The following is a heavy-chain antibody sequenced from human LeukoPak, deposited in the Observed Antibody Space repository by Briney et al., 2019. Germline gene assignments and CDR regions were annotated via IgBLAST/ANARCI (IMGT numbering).Heavy chain of an antibody. V-gene: IGHV3-13*01. CDR1: GFTFSSYD. CDR2: IGTAGDT. D-gene: IGHD3-22*01. Sequence: GGSLRLSCAASGFTFSSYDMRWVRQATGKGLEWVSAIGTAGDTYYPGSVKGRFTISRDNAKNSLYLQMNSLRAGDTAVYYCARADSSGYYFPYWGQGTLVTVSS. J-gene: IGHJ4*02. CDR3: ARADSSGYYFPY.